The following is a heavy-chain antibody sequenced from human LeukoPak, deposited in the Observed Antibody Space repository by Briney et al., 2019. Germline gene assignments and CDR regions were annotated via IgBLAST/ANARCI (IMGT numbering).Heavy chain of an antibody. D-gene: IGHD6-13*01. CDR2: IIPIFGTA. V-gene: IGHV1-69*13. CDR3: ARALVRDSSSWYGTGGFDY. J-gene: IGHJ4*02. CDR1: GGTFISYA. Sequence: LVKVSCKASGGTFISYAISWVRQAPGQGLEWMGGIIPIFGTANYAQKFQGRVTITADESTSTAYMELSSLRSEDTAVYYCARALVRDSSSWYGTGGFDYWGQGTLVTVSS.